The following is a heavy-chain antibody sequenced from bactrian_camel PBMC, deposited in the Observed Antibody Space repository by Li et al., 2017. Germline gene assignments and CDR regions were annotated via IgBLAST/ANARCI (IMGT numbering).Heavy chain of an antibody. V-gene: IGHV3S53*01. CDR3: AADVSSMSGNCQPNY. D-gene: IGHD8*01. Sequence: VQLVESGGGTAQPGRSLRLSCAASGNTYSLNCLGWFRQTPGKEREQVAVFIYTFGRSTRYADSVKGRFTISQDATNTVYLQMNNLKPEDTAMYYCAADVSSMSGNCQPNYWGQGTQVTVS. CDR1: GNTYSLNC. CDR2: YTFGRST. J-gene: IGHJ4*01.